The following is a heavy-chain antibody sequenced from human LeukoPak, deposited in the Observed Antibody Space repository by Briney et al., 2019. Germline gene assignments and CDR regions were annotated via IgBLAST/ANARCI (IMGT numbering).Heavy chain of an antibody. CDR1: GYTFTSFG. CDR3: ARDKNHYDTRGDF. D-gene: IGHD3-22*01. Sequence: ASVRVSCKASGYTFTSFGISWVRQAPGQGLEWMGWISPYNGNTNYPQKVQGRITVTTDTSTSTAYMELRSLRSDDTAVYYCARDKNHYDTRGDFWGQGTLVTVSS. J-gene: IGHJ4*02. CDR2: ISPYNGNT. V-gene: IGHV1-18*01.